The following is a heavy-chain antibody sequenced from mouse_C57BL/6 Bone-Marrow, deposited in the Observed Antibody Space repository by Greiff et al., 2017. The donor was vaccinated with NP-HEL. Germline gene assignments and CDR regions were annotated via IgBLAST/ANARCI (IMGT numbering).Heavy chain of an antibody. Sequence: VKLVESGAELVRPGASVKLSCKASGYTFTSYGISWVKQRTGQGLEWIGEIYPRSGNTYYNEKFKGKATLTADKSSSTAYMELRSLTSEDSAVYFCAFYEGYFDVWGTGTTVTVSS. CDR3: AFYEGYFDV. V-gene: IGHV1-81*01. CDR1: GYTFTSYG. CDR2: IYPRSGNT. D-gene: IGHD1-1*01. J-gene: IGHJ1*03.